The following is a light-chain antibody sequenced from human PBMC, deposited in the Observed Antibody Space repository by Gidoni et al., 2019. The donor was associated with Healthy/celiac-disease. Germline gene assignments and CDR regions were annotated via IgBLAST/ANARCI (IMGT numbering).Light chain of an antibody. Sequence: IVITQSPATLSVSPGARATLSCRASQSVSSNLAWYQQTPGQAPRLLIYGASTRATGIPARFSGSGSGTEFTLTISSLQSEDFAVYYCQQYNNWPITFGQGTRLEIK. CDR3: QQYNNWPIT. CDR1: QSVSSN. J-gene: IGKJ5*01. V-gene: IGKV3-15*01. CDR2: GAS.